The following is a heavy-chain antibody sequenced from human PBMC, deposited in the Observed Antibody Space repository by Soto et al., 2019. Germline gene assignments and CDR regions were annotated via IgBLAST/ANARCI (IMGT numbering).Heavy chain of an antibody. D-gene: IGHD2-2*01. Sequence: QVQLVQSGAEVKKPGSSVKVSCKASGGTFSSYTISWVRQAPGQGLEWMGRIIPILGIANYAQKFQGRVTITADKSTSTAYMELSSLRSEDTAVYYCARVQVVPAAIVTTWGWFDPWGQGTLVTVSS. V-gene: IGHV1-69*02. CDR1: GGTFSSYT. CDR2: IIPILGIA. J-gene: IGHJ5*02. CDR3: ARVQVVPAAIVTTWGWFDP.